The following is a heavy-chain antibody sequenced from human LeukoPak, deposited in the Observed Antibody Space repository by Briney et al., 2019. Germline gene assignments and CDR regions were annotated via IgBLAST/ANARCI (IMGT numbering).Heavy chain of an antibody. D-gene: IGHD3-10*01. CDR3: AHILPGGSGSYYTDYEGPFDY. Sequence: SGPTLVKPTQTLTLTCTFSGFSLSTSGVGVGWIRQPPGKALEWLALIYWNDDKRYSPSLKSRLTITKDTSKNQVVLTMTNMDPVDTATYYCAHILPGGSGSYYTDYEGPFDYWGQGTLVTVSS. J-gene: IGHJ4*02. CDR1: GFSLSTSGVG. V-gene: IGHV2-5*01. CDR2: IYWNDDK.